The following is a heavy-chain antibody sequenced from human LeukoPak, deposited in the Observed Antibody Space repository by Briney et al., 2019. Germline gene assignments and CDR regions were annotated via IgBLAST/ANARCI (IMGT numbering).Heavy chain of an antibody. CDR3: ARHVYGDTAMGIDY. D-gene: IGHD5-18*01. CDR1: GGSINISY. Sequence: PSETLSLTCTVSGGSINISYWSWIRQPPGKGLEWIGYIYHRGSTNYNPSLKSRITVSVDTSKNQFSLKVTSVTAADTAVYYCARHVYGDTAMGIDYWGQGTLVTVSS. J-gene: IGHJ4*02. CDR2: IYHRGST. V-gene: IGHV4-59*08.